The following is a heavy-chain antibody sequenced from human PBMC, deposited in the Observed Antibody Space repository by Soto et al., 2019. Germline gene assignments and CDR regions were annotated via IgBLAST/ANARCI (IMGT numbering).Heavy chain of an antibody. CDR2: ISYDGGYI. CDR3: AKGPYSTEIPNFDS. V-gene: IGHV3-9*01. Sequence: EVQLVESGGGLVQPGESLRLSCAASGFIFDQYAMHWVRQVPGKGLEWVSGISYDGGYIGYADSVKGRFIISRDNAKTSLYLQMNSLAPEDTAFYYCAKGPYSTEIPNFDSWGQGALVTVSS. J-gene: IGHJ4*02. D-gene: IGHD6-13*01. CDR1: GFIFDQYA.